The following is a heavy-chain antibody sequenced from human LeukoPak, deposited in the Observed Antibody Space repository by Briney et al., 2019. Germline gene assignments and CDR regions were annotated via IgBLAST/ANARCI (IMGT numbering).Heavy chain of an antibody. CDR1: GYTFTSYY. Sequence: ASVKVSCKASGYTFTSYYMHWVRQAPGQGLEWMGIINPSGGSTSYAQKFQGRVTMTRDMSTSTVYMELSSLRSEDTAVYYCARTGGAHYYYYYYMDVWGKGTTVTISS. J-gene: IGHJ6*03. D-gene: IGHD3-16*01. CDR3: ARTGGAHYYYYYYMDV. CDR2: INPSGGST. V-gene: IGHV1-46*01.